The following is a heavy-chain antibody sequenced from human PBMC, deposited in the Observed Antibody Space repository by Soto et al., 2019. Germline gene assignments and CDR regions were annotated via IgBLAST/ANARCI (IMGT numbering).Heavy chain of an antibody. Sequence: QVQLQESGPGLVKPSGTLSLTCAVSGGAISRSNWWSWVRQPPGKGLEWIGEIYHSGSTNYNPSLPSRVTISVDKSKNQSSLKLSSVTAADTAVYYCASVRGGYYSAMDVWGQGTTVTVAS. CDR2: IYHSGST. CDR3: ASVRGGYYSAMDV. D-gene: IGHD3-10*02. J-gene: IGHJ6*02. V-gene: IGHV4-4*02. CDR1: GGAISRSNW.